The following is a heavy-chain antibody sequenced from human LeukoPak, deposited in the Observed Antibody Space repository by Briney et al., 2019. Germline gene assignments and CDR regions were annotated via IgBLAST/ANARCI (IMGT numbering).Heavy chain of an antibody. CDR1: GDSVSNGNCY. J-gene: IGHJ4*02. V-gene: IGHV4-61*03. CDR2: IYYTGKT. Sequence: SQTLSLTCTVSGDSVSNGNCYWSWLRQPPGKALEWIGYIYYTGKTYYNPSLEGRVTILVDTSRNHFSVKLSSATAADTAVYYCARSQNYYGSGDYWSQGTLVTVSS. D-gene: IGHD3-10*01. CDR3: ARSQNYYGSGDY.